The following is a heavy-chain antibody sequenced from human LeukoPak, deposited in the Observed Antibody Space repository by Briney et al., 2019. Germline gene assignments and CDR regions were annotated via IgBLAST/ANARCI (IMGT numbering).Heavy chain of an antibody. V-gene: IGHV1-2*02. CDR3: ARIVAGDGSGYYYVLYY. D-gene: IGHD3-22*01. Sequence: GASVKVSCKASGYTFTGYYMHWVRQAPGQGLEWMGWINPNSGGTNYAQKFQGRVTMTRDTSISTAYMELSRLRSDDTAVYYCARIVAGDGSGYYYVLYYWGQGALVTVSS. J-gene: IGHJ4*02. CDR1: GYTFTGYY. CDR2: INPNSGGT.